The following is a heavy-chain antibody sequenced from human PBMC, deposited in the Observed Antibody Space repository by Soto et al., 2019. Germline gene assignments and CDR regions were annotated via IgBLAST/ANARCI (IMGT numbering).Heavy chain of an antibody. CDR2: TYYRSKWYN. D-gene: IGHD2-2*01. Sequence: SQTLSLTCAISGDSVSSNSAAWNWIRQSPSRGLEWLGRTYYRSKWYNDYAVSVKSRITINPDTSKNQFSLQLNSVTPEDTAVYYCARGGTIVVVPAAIGFDYWGQGTLVTVSS. J-gene: IGHJ4*02. CDR1: GDSVSSNSAA. V-gene: IGHV6-1*01. CDR3: ARGGTIVVVPAAIGFDY.